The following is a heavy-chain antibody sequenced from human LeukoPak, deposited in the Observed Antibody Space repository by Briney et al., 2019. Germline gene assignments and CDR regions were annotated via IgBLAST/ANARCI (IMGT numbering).Heavy chain of an antibody. D-gene: IGHD1-26*01. J-gene: IGHJ4*02. CDR3: ARIVGADEGADY. V-gene: IGHV3-7*01. CDR2: MKHDGTKK. CDR1: GFTFSSYW. Sequence: GGSLRLSCAASGFTFSSYWMTWVRQAPGKGLEWVANMKHDGTKKNYADSVKGRFTISRDNAKTSLYLQMNSLRAEDTALYYCARIVGADEGADYWGQGTLVTVSS.